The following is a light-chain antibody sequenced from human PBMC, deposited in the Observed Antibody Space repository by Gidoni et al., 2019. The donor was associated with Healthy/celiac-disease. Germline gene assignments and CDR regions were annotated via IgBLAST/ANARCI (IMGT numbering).Light chain of an antibody. CDR1: QSISSY. J-gene: IGKJ2*01. CDR3: QQSYSTPPT. CDR2: AAS. Sequence: DIQMTQSPSSLSASVGDRVTITCRASQSISSYLNWYQQKPGKAPKLLIYAASSLQSGVPSRCSGSGSGTDFTLTISSLQPEAFATYYCQQSYSTPPTFGQGTKLEVK. V-gene: IGKV1-39*01.